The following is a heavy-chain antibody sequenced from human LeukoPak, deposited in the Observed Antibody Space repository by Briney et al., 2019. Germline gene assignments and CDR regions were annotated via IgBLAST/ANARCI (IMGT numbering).Heavy chain of an antibody. J-gene: IGHJ4*02. CDR3: AKFEGATIPGWFNDY. Sequence: GGSLRLSCAASEFIFSDYAMGWVRQAPGKGLEWVSTIDKTTYPTFYADSVKGRFTISRDNSKNTLYLQMNSLRTEDTAVYFCAKFEGATIPGWFNDYWGQGILVAVSS. CDR2: IDKTTYPT. CDR1: EFIFSDYA. D-gene: IGHD6-19*01. V-gene: IGHV3-23*05.